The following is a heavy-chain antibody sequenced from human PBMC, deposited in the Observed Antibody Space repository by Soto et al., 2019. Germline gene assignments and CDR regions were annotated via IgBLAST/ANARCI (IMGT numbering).Heavy chain of an antibody. CDR2: IYHSGST. Sequence: QVQLQESGPGLVKPSQTLSLTCTVSGGSISSGDYYWSWIRQPPGKGLEGIGYIYHSGSTYYNPSLKRRVTISVDTSKNQFSLKLSSVTAADTAVYYCARERPDGARRDPWGQGTLVTVSS. CDR3: ARERPDGARRDP. D-gene: IGHD6-6*01. J-gene: IGHJ5*02. V-gene: IGHV4-30-4*01. CDR1: GGSISSGDYY.